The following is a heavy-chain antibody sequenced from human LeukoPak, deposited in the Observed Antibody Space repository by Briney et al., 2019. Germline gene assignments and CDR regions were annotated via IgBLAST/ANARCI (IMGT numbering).Heavy chain of an antibody. Sequence: PGGSLRLSCAASGFTFSSHEMNWVRQAPGKGLEWIAYISSTGRTIYYADSVKGRFTISRDNAKGSVYLQMNRLGDEDTAVYYCAREAVAAAGARSNWFDPWGRGTLVTVCS. J-gene: IGHJ5*02. CDR1: GFTFSSHE. CDR2: ISSTGRTI. D-gene: IGHD6-13*01. CDR3: AREAVAAAGARSNWFDP. V-gene: IGHV3-48*03.